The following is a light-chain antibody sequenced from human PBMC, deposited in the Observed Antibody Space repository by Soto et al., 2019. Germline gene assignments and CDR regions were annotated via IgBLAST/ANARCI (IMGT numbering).Light chain of an antibody. CDR2: STS. V-gene: IGKV3-20*01. CDR1: QSLSPNY. CDR3: QQYGRSPRT. J-gene: IGKJ1*01. Sequence: ETVLTQSPGTLSLFPGERAVLSCTANQSLSPNYVAWYHLGPGQSPRLIMYSTSKRATDIPDRFSGSGSGTDFTLTITSLEPGDYGVYYCQQYGRSPRTFGQGTKVEMK.